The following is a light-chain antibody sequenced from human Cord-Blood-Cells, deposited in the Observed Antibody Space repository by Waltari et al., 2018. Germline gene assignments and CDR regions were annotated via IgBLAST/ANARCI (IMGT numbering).Light chain of an antibody. CDR1: SSAVGGYNY. CDR2: DVS. Sequence: QSALTQPASVSGSPGQSITISCHGTSSAVGGYNYVSWYQQHPGKAPKLMIYDVSNRPSGVSNLFSGSKSGNTASLTISGLQAEDEADYYCSSYTSSSTYVFGTGTKVTVL. J-gene: IGLJ1*01. CDR3: SSYTSSSTYV. V-gene: IGLV2-14*01.